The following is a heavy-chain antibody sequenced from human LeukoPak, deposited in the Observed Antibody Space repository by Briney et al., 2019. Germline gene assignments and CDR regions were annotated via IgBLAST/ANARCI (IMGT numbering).Heavy chain of an antibody. J-gene: IGHJ4*02. V-gene: IGHV1-69*13. Sequence: SVKVSCKASGGTFISYAISWVRQAPGQGLEWMGGIIPIFGTANYAQKFQGRVTITADESTSTAYMELSSLRSEDTAVCYCARDDYYDSSGYFTFDYWGQGTLVTVSS. CDR2: IIPIFGTA. CDR1: GGTFISYA. D-gene: IGHD3-22*01. CDR3: ARDDYYDSSGYFTFDY.